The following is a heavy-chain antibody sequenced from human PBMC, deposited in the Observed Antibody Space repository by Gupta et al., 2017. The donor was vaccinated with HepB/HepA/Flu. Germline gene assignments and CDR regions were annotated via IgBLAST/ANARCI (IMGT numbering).Heavy chain of an antibody. CDR1: GGSIRSSSYY. J-gene: IGHJ6*02. Sequence: QLQLQESGPGLVKPSETLSLTCTVSGGSIRSSSYYWGWIRQPQGNGLEWLGSIYYSGSTYSSPSLKSRVTISVDTSKNQFSLKLSAVTAADTAVYYCARQFWDDDFWSGYYSGKTYYYYGMDVWGQGTTVTVSS. CDR3: ARQFWDDDFWSGYYSGKTYYYYGMDV. V-gene: IGHV4-39*01. CDR2: IYYSGST. D-gene: IGHD3-3*01.